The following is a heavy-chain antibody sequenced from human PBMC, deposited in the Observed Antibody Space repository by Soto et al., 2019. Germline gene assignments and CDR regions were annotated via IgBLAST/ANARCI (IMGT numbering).Heavy chain of an antibody. V-gene: IGHV3-48*02. J-gene: IGHJ6*02. D-gene: IGHD3-3*01. CDR1: GFTFSSYS. CDR2: ISSSSSTI. CDR3: ARPGRTYYDFWSGNRDQVYYGMDV. Sequence: HPGGSLRLSCAASGFTFSSYSMNWVRQAPGKGLEWVSYISSSSSTIYYADSVKGRFTISRDNAKNSLYLQMNSLRDEDTAVYYCARPGRTYYDFWSGNRDQVYYGMDVWGQGTTVTVSS.